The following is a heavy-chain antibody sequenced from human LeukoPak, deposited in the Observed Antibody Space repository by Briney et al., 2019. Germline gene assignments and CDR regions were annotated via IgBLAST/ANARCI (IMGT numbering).Heavy chain of an antibody. Sequence: PPETLSLTCAVYGGTFSGYYWDWVRQPPGKGLEWIGEINHSGSTNYNPSLKSRVTISVDTSKNQFSLKLSSVTAADTAVYYCASGSGLDYWGQGTLVTVSS. CDR2: INHSGST. J-gene: IGHJ4*02. D-gene: IGHD3-3*01. V-gene: IGHV4-34*01. CDR1: GGTFSGYY. CDR3: ASGSGLDY.